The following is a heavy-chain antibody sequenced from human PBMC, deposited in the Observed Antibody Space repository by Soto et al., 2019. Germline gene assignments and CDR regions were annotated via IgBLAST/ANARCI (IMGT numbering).Heavy chain of an antibody. J-gene: IGHJ6*02. Sequence: KASETLSLTCAVSGYSISSGYYWGWIRQPPGKGLEWIGSIYHSGSTYYNPSLKSRVTISVDASKNQFSLKLSSVTAADTAVYYCARRLVVEYYYYYYGMDVWGQGTTVTVSS. V-gene: IGHV4-38-2*01. CDR3: ARRLVVEYYYYYYGMDV. CDR1: GYSISSGYY. CDR2: IYHSGST. D-gene: IGHD2-21*01.